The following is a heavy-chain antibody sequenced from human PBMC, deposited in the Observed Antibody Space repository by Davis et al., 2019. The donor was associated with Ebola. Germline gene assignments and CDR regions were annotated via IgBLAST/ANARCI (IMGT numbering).Heavy chain of an antibody. V-gene: IGHV4-30-4*08. D-gene: IGHD3-10*01. CDR2: IHHTGGT. J-gene: IGHJ4*02. Sequence: SETLSLTCTVSGASIIHDDHAWSWIRQPPGKGLEWIGYIHHTGGTYYNPSLKSRVTMSVDTSKNQFSLTLTSMTVADSAVYYCARDTAGVFDYWGQGNLVTVSS. CDR1: GASIIHDDHA. CDR3: ARDTAGVFDY.